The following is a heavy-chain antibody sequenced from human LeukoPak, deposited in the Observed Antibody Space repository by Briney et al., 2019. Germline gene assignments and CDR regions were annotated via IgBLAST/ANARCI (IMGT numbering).Heavy chain of an antibody. D-gene: IGHD3-10*01. CDR2: ISYDGSNK. Sequence: GGSLRLSCAASGFTFSSYGMHWVRQAPGKGLEWVAVISYDGSNKYYADSVKGRFTISRDNSKNTLYLQMNSLRAEDTAVYYCASRPPTSRTYYGVFDYWGQGALVTVSS. CDR3: ASRPPTSRTYYGVFDY. CDR1: GFTFSSYG. J-gene: IGHJ4*02. V-gene: IGHV3-30*03.